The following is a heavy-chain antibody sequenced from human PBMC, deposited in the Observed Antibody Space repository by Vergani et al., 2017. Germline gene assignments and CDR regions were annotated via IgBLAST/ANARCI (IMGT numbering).Heavy chain of an antibody. CDR2: ISSSSSYI. D-gene: IGHD4-17*01. J-gene: IGHJ4*02. Sequence: EVQVVESGGGLVQPGGSLRLSCAASGFTFGDHGIHWVRRAPGKGLEWVSSISSSSSYIYYADSVKGRFTISRDNAKNSLYLQMNSLRAEDTAVYYCAREFSGNTVKNYWGQGTLVTVSS. CDR1: GFTFGDHG. CDR3: AREFSGNTVKNY. V-gene: IGHV3-21*01.